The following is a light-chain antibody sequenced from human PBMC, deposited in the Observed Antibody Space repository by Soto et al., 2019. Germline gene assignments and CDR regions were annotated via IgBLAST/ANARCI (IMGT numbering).Light chain of an antibody. Sequence: QSVLTQPLSVSGSPGQSVTISCTGTSSDVGGYDYVSWYQQLPGKAPRLMISDVRKRPSGVPDRFSGSKSGNTASLTISGLQAEDEADYYCYSYAGNFLMDFGTGTKVTVL. J-gene: IGLJ1*01. CDR3: YSYAGNFLMD. CDR1: SSDVGGYDY. V-gene: IGLV2-11*01. CDR2: DVR.